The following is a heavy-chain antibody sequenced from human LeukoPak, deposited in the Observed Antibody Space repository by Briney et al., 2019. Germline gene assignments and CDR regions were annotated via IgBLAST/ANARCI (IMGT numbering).Heavy chain of an antibody. Sequence: SETPSLTCTVSGGSISSYYWSWIRQPAGKGLEWIGRIYTSGSTNYNPSLKSRVTMSVDTSKNQFSLKLSSVTAADTAVYYCARDLYYYDSSGYYSAGNWFDPWGQGTLVTVSS. CDR1: GGSISSYY. CDR2: IYTSGST. J-gene: IGHJ5*02. V-gene: IGHV4-4*07. CDR3: ARDLYYYDSSGYYSAGNWFDP. D-gene: IGHD3-22*01.